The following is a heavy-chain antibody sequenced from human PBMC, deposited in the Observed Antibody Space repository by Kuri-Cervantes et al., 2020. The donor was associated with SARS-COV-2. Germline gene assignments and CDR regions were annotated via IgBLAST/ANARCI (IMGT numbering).Heavy chain of an antibody. J-gene: IGHJ6*03. CDR3: AREGTHLSSYYYMDV. Sequence: GGSLRLSCAASGFTFSSYEMNWVRQAPGKGLEWVSYISSSGSTIYYADSVKGRFTISRDNAKNSLYLQMSSLRAEDTAVCYCAREGTHLSSYYYMDVWGKGTTVTVSS. CDR2: ISSSGSTI. V-gene: IGHV3-48*03. D-gene: IGHD2/OR15-2a*01. CDR1: GFTFSSYE.